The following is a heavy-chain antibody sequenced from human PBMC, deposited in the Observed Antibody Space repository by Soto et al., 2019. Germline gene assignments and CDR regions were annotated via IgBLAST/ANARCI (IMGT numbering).Heavy chain of an antibody. CDR2: IIPIFGTA. D-gene: IGHD4-17*01. Sequence: PSVKVSCKASGGTFSSYAISWVRQAPGQGLEWMGGIIPIFGTANYAQKFQGRVTITADESTSTAYMELSSLRSEDTAVYYCARARNHMTTLYYYGMDVWGQGTTVTV. J-gene: IGHJ6*02. V-gene: IGHV1-69*13. CDR3: ARARNHMTTLYYYGMDV. CDR1: GGTFSSYA.